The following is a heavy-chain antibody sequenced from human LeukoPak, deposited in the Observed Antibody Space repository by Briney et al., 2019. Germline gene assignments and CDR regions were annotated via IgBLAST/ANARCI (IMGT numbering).Heavy chain of an antibody. CDR2: IYTSGST. V-gene: IGHV4-4*09. CDR3: ARQYSSSWYNRYNWFDP. Sequence: SETLSLTCTVSGGSISSYYWSWIRQPPGKGLEWIGYIYTSGSTNYNPSLKSRVTISVDTFKNQFSLKLSSVTAADTAVYYCARQYSSSWYNRYNWFDPWGQGTLVTVTS. J-gene: IGHJ5*02. CDR1: GGSISSYY. D-gene: IGHD6-13*01.